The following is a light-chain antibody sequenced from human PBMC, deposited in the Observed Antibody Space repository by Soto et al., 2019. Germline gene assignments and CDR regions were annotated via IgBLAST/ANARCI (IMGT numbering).Light chain of an antibody. CDR2: GAS. CDR3: QQSYNTPRT. Sequence: DIQMTQSPSSLSASVGDRVTITCRASQYISRNVNWYQQKPGTAPKLLMYGASTLQSGVPSRFTGSGSGTDFTLTITSLQPEDFATYYCQQSYNTPRTFGQGTKVDIK. V-gene: IGKV1-39*01. CDR1: QYISRN. J-gene: IGKJ1*01.